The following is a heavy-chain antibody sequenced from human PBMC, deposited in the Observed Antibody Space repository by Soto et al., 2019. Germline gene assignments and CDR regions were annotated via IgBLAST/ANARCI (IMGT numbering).Heavy chain of an antibody. CDR3: AREGVQSLTTVTTPGFDP. Sequence: QVQLQESGPGLVKPSQNLSLTCSVSGGSVSSDSYNWSWLRQPPGKGLEWVGYISNSGTTNYNPSLKSRLTVSLDTSMNQFSLKLSSVTAADTAVYYCAREGVQSLTTVTTPGFDPWGQGILVTVSS. V-gene: IGHV4-30-4*01. D-gene: IGHD4-17*01. J-gene: IGHJ5*02. CDR2: ISNSGTT. CDR1: GGSVSSDSYN.